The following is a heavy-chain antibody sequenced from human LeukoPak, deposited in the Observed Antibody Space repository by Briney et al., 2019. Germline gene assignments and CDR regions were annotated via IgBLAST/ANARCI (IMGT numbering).Heavy chain of an antibody. CDR1: GFTFDDYA. CDR3: AKDTKFYYDFSAGYFDF. CDR2: ISGDGSTT. J-gene: IGHJ4*02. Sequence: GESLKISCAASGFTFDDYAMHWVRQGPGKGLEWVSFISGDGSTTYYADSAKGRFTISRDNSKNSLYLQMNSLTTEDIAFYYCAKDTKFYYDFSAGYFDFWGQGTLVTVSS. D-gene: IGHD3-22*01. V-gene: IGHV3-43*02.